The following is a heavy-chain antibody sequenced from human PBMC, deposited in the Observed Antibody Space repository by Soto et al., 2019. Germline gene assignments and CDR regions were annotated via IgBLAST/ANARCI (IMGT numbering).Heavy chain of an antibody. V-gene: IGHV4-61*01. J-gene: IGHJ6*02. CDR3: AREWQLLPYYVINV. D-gene: IGHD1-1*01. CDR1: GDSFTSSSYF. CDR2: VSNTGKT. Sequence: PSETLSLTCNVSGDSFTSSSYFWSWVRQPPGKGLEWIGYVSNTGKTKYNPSLKSRVTMSVDTSKNQFSLKLTSVTAADTAVYFCAREWQLLPYYVINVWGQGTTVTVSS.